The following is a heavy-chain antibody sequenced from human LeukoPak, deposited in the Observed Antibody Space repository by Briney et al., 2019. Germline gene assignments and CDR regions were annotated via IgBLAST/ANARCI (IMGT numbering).Heavy chain of an antibody. CDR3: ARDLGWLRNFDY. D-gene: IGHD5-24*01. Sequence: GGSLRLFCAASGFTFSNYAMHWVRQAPGKGLEWVAIISYDGNNIHYADSVKGRFTISRDNSKNTLFLQMNSLRAEDTAAYYCARDLGWLRNFDYWGQGTLVTVSS. V-gene: IGHV3-30-3*01. CDR2: ISYDGNNI. J-gene: IGHJ4*02. CDR1: GFTFSNYA.